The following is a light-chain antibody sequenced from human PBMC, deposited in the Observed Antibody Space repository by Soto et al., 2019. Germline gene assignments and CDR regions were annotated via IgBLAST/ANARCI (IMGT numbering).Light chain of an antibody. CDR3: QVWESSGDQVV. CDR2: DDS. CDR1: NIGSKS. V-gene: IGLV3-21*02. Sequence: SSELTQTSSVSVAPGQTAKITCGGNNIGSKSVHWYQQKAGQAPVLVVHDDSDRPSGIPERFSGSNSANTATLTISRVEAGDEDDYYCQVWESSGDQVVFAGGTKLTVL. J-gene: IGLJ2*01.